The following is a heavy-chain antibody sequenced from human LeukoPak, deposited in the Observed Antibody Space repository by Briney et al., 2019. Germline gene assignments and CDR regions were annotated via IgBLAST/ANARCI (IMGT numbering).Heavy chain of an antibody. CDR3: ATETSHYSSSFDY. CDR2: IKTRADGGTT. D-gene: IGHD6-6*01. J-gene: IGHJ4*02. CDR1: GFTFSNAW. V-gene: IGHV3-15*01. Sequence: PGGSLRLSCAASGFTFSNAWMSWVRQAPGKGLEWIGRIKTRADGGTTDYAAPVKGRFTISRDDSKNTLYLQMSSLQTEDTAVYYCATETSHYSSSFDYWAREPWSPSPQ.